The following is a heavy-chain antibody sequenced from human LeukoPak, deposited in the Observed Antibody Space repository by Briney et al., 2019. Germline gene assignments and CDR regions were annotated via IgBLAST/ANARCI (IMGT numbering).Heavy chain of an antibody. CDR3: AKVYYYGSGSYRPRYFDY. Sequence: GGSLRLSCAASGFTFSSYAMSWVRQAPGKGLEWVSAISGSGGSTYYADSVKGRFTISRDNSKNTLYLQMNSLRAEDTAVYCCAKVYYYGSGSYRPRYFDYWGQGTLVTVSS. CDR1: GFTFSSYA. CDR2: ISGSGGST. V-gene: IGHV3-23*01. J-gene: IGHJ4*02. D-gene: IGHD3-10*01.